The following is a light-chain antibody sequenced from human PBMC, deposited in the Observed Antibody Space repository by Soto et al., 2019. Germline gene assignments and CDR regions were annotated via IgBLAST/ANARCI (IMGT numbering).Light chain of an antibody. CDR1: QSVSSN. V-gene: IGKV3-15*01. CDR2: RTS. CDR3: QQYTYWPFT. J-gene: IGKJ2*01. Sequence: EIVMTQPPATLSVSPGEGDTLSCRASQSVSSNLAWYQQKPSQAPRLLIYRTSTRATGIPARFSGSGSGTEFTLTISSLQSEDFAVYYCQQYTYWPFTFGQGTKLEIK.